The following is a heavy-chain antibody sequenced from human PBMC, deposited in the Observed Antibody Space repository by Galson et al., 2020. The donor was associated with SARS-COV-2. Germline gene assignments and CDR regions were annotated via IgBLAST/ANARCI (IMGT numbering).Heavy chain of an antibody. CDR2: ISGSGGST. CDR1: GFTFSSYA. J-gene: IGHJ3*02. D-gene: IGHD1-26*01. CDR3: AKEEESYDPVGGFDI. V-gene: IGHV3-23*01. Sequence: VGSLRLSCAASGFTFSSYAMSCVRQAPGKGLEWVSAISGSGGSTYYADSVKGRFTIFRDNSKNTLYLQMNSLRAEDTAVYYCAKEEESYDPVGGFDIWGQGTMVTVSS.